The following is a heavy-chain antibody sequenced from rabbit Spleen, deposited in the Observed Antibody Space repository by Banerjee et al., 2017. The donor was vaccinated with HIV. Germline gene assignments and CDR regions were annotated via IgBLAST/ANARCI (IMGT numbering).Heavy chain of an antibody. CDR2: SYAGSSGST. J-gene: IGHJ6*01. CDR3: ARDTGTSFSTYGMDL. V-gene: IGHV1S45*01. CDR1: GVSFNSGYD. D-gene: IGHD7-1*01. Sequence: QEQLVESGGGLVKPGASLTLTCTASGVSFNSGYDMCWVRQAPGKGLEWIACSYAGSSGSTYSAIWAKGRFTISKTSSTTVTLQMTSLTVADTATYFCARDTGTSFSTYGMDLWGPGTLVTVS.